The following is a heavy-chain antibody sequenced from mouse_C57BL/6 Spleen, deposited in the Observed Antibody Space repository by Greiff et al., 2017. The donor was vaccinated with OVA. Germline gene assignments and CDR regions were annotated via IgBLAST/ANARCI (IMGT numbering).Heavy chain of an antibody. Sequence: EVKLMESGGGLVQPGGSLKLSCAASGFTFSDYYMYWVRQTPEKRLEWVAYISNGGGSTYYPDNVKGRFTITRDNAKNTLYLQMSRLKSEDTAMYYCARHSSSYKYFDVWGTGTTVTVSS. D-gene: IGHD1-1*01. J-gene: IGHJ1*03. CDR3: ARHSSSYKYFDV. CDR1: GFTFSDYY. V-gene: IGHV5-12*01. CDR2: ISNGGGST.